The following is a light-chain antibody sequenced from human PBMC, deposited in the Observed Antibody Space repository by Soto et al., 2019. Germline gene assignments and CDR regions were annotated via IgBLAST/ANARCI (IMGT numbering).Light chain of an antibody. CDR1: QSVSSY. CDR2: DAS. V-gene: IGKV3-11*01. CDR3: QQRSNWQYT. Sequence: EIVLTQSQATLSLSPGERATLSCRASQSVSSYLAWYQQKPGQAPRLLIYDASNRATGIPARFSGSGSGTDFTLTISSLEPEDFAVYYCQQRSNWQYTFGQGTKLEIK. J-gene: IGKJ2*01.